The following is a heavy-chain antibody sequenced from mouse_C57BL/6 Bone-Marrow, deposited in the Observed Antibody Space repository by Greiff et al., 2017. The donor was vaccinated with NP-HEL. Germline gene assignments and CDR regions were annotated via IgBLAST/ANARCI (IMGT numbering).Heavy chain of an antibody. CDR2: IRLKSDNYAT. V-gene: IGHV6-3*01. J-gene: IGHJ2*01. CDR3: TQTVTGY. Sequence: EVKVEESGGGLVQPGGSMKLSCVASGFTFSNYWMNWVRQSPEKGLEWVAQIRLKSDNYATHYAESVKGRFTISRDDSKSSVYLQMNNLRAEDTGIYYCTQTVTGYWGQGTTLTVSS. CDR1: GFTFSNYW. D-gene: IGHD4-1*01.